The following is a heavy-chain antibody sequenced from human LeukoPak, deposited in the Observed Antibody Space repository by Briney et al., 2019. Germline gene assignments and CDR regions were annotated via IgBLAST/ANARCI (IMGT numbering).Heavy chain of an antibody. CDR2: IYTSGST. CDR3: ARSVDTAMVTSGGYFDY. J-gene: IGHJ4*02. Sequence: SETLSLTCSISGGSIFTYYWSWVRQPAGKGLEWIGRIYTSGSTNYNPSLRSRVTISVDTSKNQFSLKLSSVTAADTAVYYCARSVDTAMVTSGGYFDYWGQGTLVTVSS. V-gene: IGHV4-4*07. D-gene: IGHD5-18*01. CDR1: GGSIFTYY.